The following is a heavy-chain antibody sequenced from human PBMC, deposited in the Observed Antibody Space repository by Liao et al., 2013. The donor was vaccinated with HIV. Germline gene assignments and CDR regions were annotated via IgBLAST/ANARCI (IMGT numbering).Heavy chain of an antibody. V-gene: IGHV4-59*12. CDR1: GGSISSYY. J-gene: IGHJ4*02. D-gene: IGHD3-3*01. CDR2: IYYSGST. Sequence: QVQLQESGPGLVKPSETLSLTCTVSGGSISSYYWSWIRQPPGKGLEWIGYIYYSGSTNYNPSLKSRVTISVDTSKTQFSLRLNSVTAADTAMYYCARELWSGFPRLDSWGQGTLVTVSS. CDR3: ARELWSGFPRLDS.